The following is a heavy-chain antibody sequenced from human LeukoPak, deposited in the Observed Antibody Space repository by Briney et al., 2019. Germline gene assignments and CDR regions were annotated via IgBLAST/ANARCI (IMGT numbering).Heavy chain of an antibody. CDR3: ARGSRRDGYNLDY. Sequence: SETLSLTCTVSGGSISSYYWSWIRQPPGKGLEWIGYIYYSGSTNYNPPLKSRVTISVDTSKNQFSLKLSSVTAADTAVYYCARGSRRDGYNLDYWGQGTLVTVSS. D-gene: IGHD5-24*01. J-gene: IGHJ4*02. CDR2: IYYSGST. V-gene: IGHV4-59*12. CDR1: GGSISSYY.